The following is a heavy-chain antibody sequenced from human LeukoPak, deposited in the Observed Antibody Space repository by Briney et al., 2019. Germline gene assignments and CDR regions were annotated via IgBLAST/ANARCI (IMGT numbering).Heavy chain of an antibody. Sequence: SETLSLTCAVSGGSISSGGYSWSWIRQPPGKGLEWIGEINHSGSTNYNPSLKSRVTISVDTSKNQFSLKLSSVTAADTAVYYCARGGLRTYYDFWSGYFHLDSWGQGTLVTVSS. CDR1: GGSISSGGYS. D-gene: IGHD3-3*01. J-gene: IGHJ4*02. V-gene: IGHV4-30-2*01. CDR3: ARGGLRTYYDFWSGYFHLDS. CDR2: INHSGST.